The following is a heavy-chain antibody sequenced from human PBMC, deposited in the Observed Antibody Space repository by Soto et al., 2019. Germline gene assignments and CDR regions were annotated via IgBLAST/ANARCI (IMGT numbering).Heavy chain of an antibody. CDR3: AKVPLVLSNAFDL. J-gene: IGHJ3*01. V-gene: IGHV3-23*01. Sequence: GGSLRLSCTASGFNINSYAMIWVRQAPGKGLEWVSGISGYGDTTYYSASVKGRFTISRDNSQKMLFLQMNSLRAEDTAMYYCAKVPLVLSNAFDLWGQGTKVTVSS. CDR2: ISGYGDTT. CDR1: GFNINSYA. D-gene: IGHD2-8*02.